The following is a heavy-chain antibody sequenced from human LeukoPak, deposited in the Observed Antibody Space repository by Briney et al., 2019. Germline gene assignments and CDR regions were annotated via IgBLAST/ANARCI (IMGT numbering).Heavy chain of an antibody. J-gene: IGHJ6*03. D-gene: IGHD5-12*01. V-gene: IGHV4-59*11. Sequence: PSETLSLTCTVSGGSISSHYWSWIRQPPGKGLEWIGYIYYSGSTNYNPSLKSRVTISVDTSKNQFSLKLSSVTAADTAVYYCVAKNYYYYYMDVWGKGTTVTVSS. CDR1: GGSISSHY. CDR3: VAKNYYYYYMDV. CDR2: IYYSGST.